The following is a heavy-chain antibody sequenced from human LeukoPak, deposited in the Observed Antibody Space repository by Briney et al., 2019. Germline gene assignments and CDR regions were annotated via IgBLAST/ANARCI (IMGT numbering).Heavy chain of an antibody. Sequence: SETLSLTCTVSGGSFSTYYWSWIRQPAGKGLEWIGHIYTTGTTDYNPSLKSRVTMSIDTSKNQFSLKLNSVTAADTAIYYCARDAKYYYGSRTHFFFEYWGQGTPLSVSS. CDR3: ARDAKYYYGSRTHFFFEY. CDR1: GGSFSTYY. J-gene: IGHJ4*02. D-gene: IGHD3-10*01. CDR2: IYTTGTT. V-gene: IGHV4-4*07.